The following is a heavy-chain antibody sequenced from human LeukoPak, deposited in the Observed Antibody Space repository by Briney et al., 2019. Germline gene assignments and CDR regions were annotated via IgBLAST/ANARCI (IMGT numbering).Heavy chain of an antibody. D-gene: IGHD3-22*01. CDR1: GFTFSSYS. CDR2: ISSSSSYI. CDR3: ARDISASSGYPDY. Sequence: GGSLTLSCAASGFTFSSYSMNWVRQAAGKGLEWVASISSSSSYIYYADSVKGRFTISRDNAKNSLYLQMNSLRAEDTAVYYCARDISASSGYPDYWGQGTLVTVSS. J-gene: IGHJ4*02. V-gene: IGHV3-21*01.